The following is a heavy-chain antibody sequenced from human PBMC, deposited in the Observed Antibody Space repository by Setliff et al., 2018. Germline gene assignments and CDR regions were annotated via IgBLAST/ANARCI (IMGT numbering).Heavy chain of an antibody. CDR3: ARAPLESGYYYGQGHYFDY. CDR2: IYPSGGSI. D-gene: IGHD5-18*01. Sequence: ASVKVSCKASGYTFTSYYMHWVRQAPGQGLEWMGIIYPSGGSISYAQKFQGRVTMTRDTSTTTVYMELSSLRSEDTAVYYCARAPLESGYYYGQGHYFDYWGQGTLVTVSS. CDR1: GYTFTSYY. V-gene: IGHV1-46*01. J-gene: IGHJ4*02.